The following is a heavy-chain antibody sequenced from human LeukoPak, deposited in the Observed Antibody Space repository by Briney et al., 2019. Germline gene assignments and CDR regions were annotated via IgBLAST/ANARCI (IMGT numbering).Heavy chain of an antibody. CDR2: ISYDGSNK. CDR1: GFTFSSYG. J-gene: IGHJ3*02. D-gene: IGHD6-19*01. CDR3: AKDSSRWYTSAFDI. V-gene: IGHV3-30*18. Sequence: GGSLRLSCAASGFTFSSYGMHWVRQAPGKGLEWVAAISYDGSNKYYADSVKGRFTISRDNSKNTLYLQMNSLRAEDTAVYYCAKDSSRWYTSAFDIWGQGTMVTVSS.